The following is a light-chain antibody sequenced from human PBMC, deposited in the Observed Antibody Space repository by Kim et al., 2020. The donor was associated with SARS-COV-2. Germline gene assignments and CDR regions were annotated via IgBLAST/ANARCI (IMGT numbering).Light chain of an antibody. Sequence: SPGERATLSCRASQIVSSSSLAWYQQKPGQAPRLLIYGASSRATGIPDRFSGSGSGTDFTLTISRLEPEEFAVYYCQQYGTSPRTFGQGTKVDIK. J-gene: IGKJ1*01. CDR1: QIVSSSS. CDR3: QQYGTSPRT. CDR2: GAS. V-gene: IGKV3-20*01.